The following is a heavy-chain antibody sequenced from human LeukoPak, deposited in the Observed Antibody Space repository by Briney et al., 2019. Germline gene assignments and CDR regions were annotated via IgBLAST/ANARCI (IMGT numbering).Heavy chain of an antibody. CDR1: GDSVSSNSAT. J-gene: IGHJ6*02. CDR2: TYYRSKWYN. Sequence: SQTLSLTCAISGDSVSSNSATWNWIRQSPSRGLEWLGRTYYRSKWYNDYAVSMKSRITINPDTSKNQFSLQLNSVTPEDTAVYCCARRKAATYAMDVWGQGTTVTVSS. CDR3: ARRKAATYAMDV. V-gene: IGHV6-1*01. D-gene: IGHD6-13*01.